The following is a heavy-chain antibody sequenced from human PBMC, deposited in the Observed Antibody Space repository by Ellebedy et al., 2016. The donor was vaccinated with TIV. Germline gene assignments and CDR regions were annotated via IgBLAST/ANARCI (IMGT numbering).Heavy chain of an antibody. D-gene: IGHD3-10*01. J-gene: IGHJ4*02. CDR1: GFDFSNNG. Sequence: PSETLSLTCAASGFDFSNNGMSWVRQAPGKGLEWVSGIGGSGDTYYADSVAGRFAISRDIAKNTVYLQMNSLRVEDTAVYYCVRDLHGYNDQWGQGTLVTVSS. CDR2: IGGSGDT. CDR3: VRDLHGYNDQ. V-gene: IGHV3-23*01.